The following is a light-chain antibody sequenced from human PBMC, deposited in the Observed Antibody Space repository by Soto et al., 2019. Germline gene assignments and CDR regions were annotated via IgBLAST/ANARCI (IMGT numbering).Light chain of an antibody. CDR2: EVN. CDR3: SSFAGSNNRYV. Sequence: QSALTQPPSASGSPGQSVTISCTGTSSDVGGYNFVSWYRQHPGKAPKLMIYEVNKRPSGVPDRFSGSKSGNTASLTVSGLQAEDEADYYCSSFAGSNNRYVFGTGTKLTVL. V-gene: IGLV2-8*01. CDR1: SSDVGGYNF. J-gene: IGLJ1*01.